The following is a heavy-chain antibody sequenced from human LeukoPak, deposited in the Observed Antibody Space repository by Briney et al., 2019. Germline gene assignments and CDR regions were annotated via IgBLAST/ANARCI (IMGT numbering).Heavy chain of an antibody. CDR3: ARVAVAGSSRLDY. D-gene: IGHD6-19*01. J-gene: IGHJ4*02. Sequence: SETLSLTCAVYGGSFSGYYWSWIRQPPGKGLEWIGDINHSGSTNYNPSLKSRVTISVDTSKNQFSLKLSSVTAADTAVYYCARVAVAGSSRLDYWGQGTLVTVSS. CDR2: INHSGST. V-gene: IGHV4-34*01. CDR1: GGSFSGYY.